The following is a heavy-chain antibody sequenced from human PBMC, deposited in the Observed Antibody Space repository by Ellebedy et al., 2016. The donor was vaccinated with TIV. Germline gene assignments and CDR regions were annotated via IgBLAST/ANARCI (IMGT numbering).Heavy chain of an antibody. V-gene: IGHV3-21*01. CDR3: ARGVDY. J-gene: IGHJ4*02. Sequence: GESLKISCAASGFTFNNYDLNWVRQAPGKELEWVSSIGRRGASTYYADSVKGRFTISRDNAKKSLFLQMSSLRFEDTAVYYCARGVDYWGQGTLVSVSS. CDR2: IGRRGAST. CDR1: GFTFNNYD.